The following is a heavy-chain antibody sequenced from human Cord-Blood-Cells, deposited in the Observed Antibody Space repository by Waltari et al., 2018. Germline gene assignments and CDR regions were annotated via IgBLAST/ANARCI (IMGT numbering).Heavy chain of an antibody. CDR2: IYSDGST. Sequence: EVQLVESGGGLIQPGGSLRLSCAASGFTVSSNSMSWVRQAPGKGLEWVSVIYSDGSTYYADSVNGRFTISRDNSKYTLYLQMNRLRAEDTAVYYCARGFLEWLFAFDIWGQGTMVTVSS. D-gene: IGHD3-3*01. CDR3: ARGFLEWLFAFDI. J-gene: IGHJ3*02. V-gene: IGHV3-53*01. CDR1: GFTVSSNS.